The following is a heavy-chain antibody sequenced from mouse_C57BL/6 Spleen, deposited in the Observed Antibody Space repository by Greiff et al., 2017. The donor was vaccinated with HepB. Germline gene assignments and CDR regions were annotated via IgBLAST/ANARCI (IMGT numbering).Heavy chain of an antibody. Sequence: EVMLVESEGGLVQPGSSMKLSCTASGFTFSDYYMAWVRQVPEKGLEWVANINYDGSSTYYLDSLKSRFIISRDNAKNILYLQMSSLKSEDTATYYCARDRGYGRNPFDVWGTGTTVTVSS. J-gene: IGHJ1*03. CDR1: GFTFSDYY. D-gene: IGHD1-1*01. V-gene: IGHV5-16*01. CDR3: ARDRGYGRNPFDV. CDR2: INYDGSST.